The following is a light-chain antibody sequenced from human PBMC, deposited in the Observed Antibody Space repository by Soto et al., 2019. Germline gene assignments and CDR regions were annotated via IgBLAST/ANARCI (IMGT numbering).Light chain of an antibody. CDR3: QHYNGSTRT. J-gene: IGKJ1*01. Sequence: EIVMTQSPATLSVSPGERATLSCRASQSVSSNLAWYQQKPGQAPRLLIYGTSTRATGIPARFSGSGSETEFTLTISSLQSEDFAVYYCQHYNGSTRTFGQGTKV. CDR2: GTS. CDR1: QSVSSN. V-gene: IGKV3-15*01.